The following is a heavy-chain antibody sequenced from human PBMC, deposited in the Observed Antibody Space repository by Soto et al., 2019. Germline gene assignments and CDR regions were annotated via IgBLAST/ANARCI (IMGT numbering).Heavy chain of an antibody. J-gene: IGHJ3*02. CDR1: GGSISSGDYY. CDR3: ARALYYDSSGYYYVSGAFDI. D-gene: IGHD3-22*01. V-gene: IGHV4-30-4*01. CDR2: IYYSGST. Sequence: SETLSLTCTVSGGSISSGDYYWSWIRQPPGKGLEWIGYIYYSGSTYYNPSLKSRVTISVDTSKNQFSLKLSSVTAADTAVYYCARALYYDSSGYYYVSGAFDIWGQGTMVT.